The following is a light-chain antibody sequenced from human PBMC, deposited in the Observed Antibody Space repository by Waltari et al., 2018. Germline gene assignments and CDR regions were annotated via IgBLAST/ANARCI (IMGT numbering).Light chain of an antibody. Sequence: DIQMTQSPSTLSASVGARVIITCRASQSIGGWLAWYQQKPEKAPKRLIYKASSLHSWVPSRFSGSGSVTECTLTISSLQPDEFATYYCQQYNSDSLYSFGQGTKLEIK. V-gene: IGKV1-5*03. CDR3: QQYNSDSLYS. J-gene: IGKJ2*01. CDR2: KAS. CDR1: QSIGGW.